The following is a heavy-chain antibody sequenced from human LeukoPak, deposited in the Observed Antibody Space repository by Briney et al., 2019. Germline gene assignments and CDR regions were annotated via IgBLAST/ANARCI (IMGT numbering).Heavy chain of an antibody. J-gene: IGHJ4*02. D-gene: IGHD5-18*01. Sequence: SETLSLTYTVSGGSISSGGYYWSWIRQHPGKGLVWIGYIYYSGSTYYNPSLKSRVTISVDTSKNQFSLKLSSVTAADTAVYYCARDPVDTAMAPGWYFDYWGQGTLVTVSS. CDR1: GGSISSGGYY. CDR2: IYYSGST. V-gene: IGHV4-31*03. CDR3: ARDPVDTAMAPGWYFDY.